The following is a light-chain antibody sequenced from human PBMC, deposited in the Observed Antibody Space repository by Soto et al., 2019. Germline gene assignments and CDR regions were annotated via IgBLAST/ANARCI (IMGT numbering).Light chain of an antibody. CDR3: AAWDDSLSGWV. CDR1: SSNIGSNY. Sequence: QAVVTQPPSASGTPGQRVTISCSGSSSNIGSNYVYWYQQLPGTAPKLLIYRNNQRPSGVPDRFSGSKSGTSASLAISGLRSEDGADYYCAAWDDSLSGWVFGGGTQLTVL. CDR2: RNN. V-gene: IGLV1-47*01. J-gene: IGLJ3*02.